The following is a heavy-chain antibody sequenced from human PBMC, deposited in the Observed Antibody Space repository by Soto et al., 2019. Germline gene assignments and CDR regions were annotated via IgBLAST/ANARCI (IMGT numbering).Heavy chain of an antibody. CDR3: PRGQRIAAAGSNYYYDMDV. J-gene: IGHJ6*02. CDR1: GFTLSDYY. D-gene: IGHD6-13*01. Sequence: PGGSLRLSCAASGFTLSDYYMSWIRQAPGKRLEWVSYISSSSSYTNYADSVKGRFTISRDNAKNSLYLQMNSLRAEDAAVYYCPRGQRIAAAGSNYYYDMDVWGQGTTVTVSS. CDR2: ISSSSSYT. V-gene: IGHV3-11*06.